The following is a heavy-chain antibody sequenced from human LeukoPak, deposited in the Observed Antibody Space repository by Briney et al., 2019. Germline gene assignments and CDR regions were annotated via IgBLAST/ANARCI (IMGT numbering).Heavy chain of an antibody. Sequence: PSETLSLTCAVYGGSFSGYYWSWIRQPPGKGLEWIGEINHSGSPNNNPPLKSQFTISVDTSKNQFSLKLSSVTAADTAVYYCARVSYGYGYYFDYWGQGTLVTVSS. CDR1: GGSFSGYY. V-gene: IGHV4-34*01. CDR3: ARVSYGYGYYFDY. D-gene: IGHD5-18*01. J-gene: IGHJ4*02. CDR2: INHSGSP.